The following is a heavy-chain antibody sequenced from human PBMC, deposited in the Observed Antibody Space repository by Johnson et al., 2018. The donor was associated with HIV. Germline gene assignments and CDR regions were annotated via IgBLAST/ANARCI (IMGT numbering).Heavy chain of an antibody. D-gene: IGHD1-1*01. Sequence: QVQLVESGGGLVQPGRSLRLSCAASGFTFTSYAMHWIRQAPGKGLEWVALVSYDGSNIHYADSVKGRFTISRDSSKNTLYLQMNSLRAEDTAVYYCASPERPTGTQEEAFDIWGQGTMVIVSS. CDR1: GFTFTSYA. V-gene: IGHV3-30*04. CDR3: ASPERPTGTQEEAFDI. J-gene: IGHJ3*02. CDR2: VSYDGSNI.